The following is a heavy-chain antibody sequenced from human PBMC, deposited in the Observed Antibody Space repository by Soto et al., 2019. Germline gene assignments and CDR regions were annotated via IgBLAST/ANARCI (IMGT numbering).Heavy chain of an antibody. CDR1: GFTFSSYG. CDR2: IWYDGSNK. V-gene: IGHV3-33*01. J-gene: IGHJ4*02. CDR3: ARTLEQVVAATALDY. D-gene: IGHD2-15*01. Sequence: QVQLVESGGGVVQPGRSLRLSCAASGFTFSSYGMHWVRQAPGKGLEWVAVIWYDGSNKYYADSVKGRFTISRDNSKNTLNLQMNSLRAEDTAVYYCARTLEQVVAATALDYWGQGTLVTVSS.